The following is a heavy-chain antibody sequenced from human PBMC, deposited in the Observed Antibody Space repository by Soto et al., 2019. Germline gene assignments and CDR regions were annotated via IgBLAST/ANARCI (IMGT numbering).Heavy chain of an antibody. Sequence: ASVKVSCKASGYTFTSYGISWVRQAPGQGLEWMGWISAYNGNTNYAQKLQGRVTMTTDTSTSTAYMELRSLRSDDTAVYYCAPMGEYYYYYYGLDVWGQGTTVTVSS. CDR1: GYTFTSYG. CDR3: APMGEYYYYYYGLDV. D-gene: IGHD3-16*01. J-gene: IGHJ6*02. V-gene: IGHV1-18*01. CDR2: ISAYNGNT.